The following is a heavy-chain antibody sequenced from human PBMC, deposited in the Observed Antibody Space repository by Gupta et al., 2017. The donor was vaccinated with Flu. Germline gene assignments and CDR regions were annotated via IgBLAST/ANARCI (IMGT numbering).Heavy chain of an antibody. D-gene: IGHD2-21*01. CDR3: ARLGRCGDANCAGFDY. Sequence: PEKGLEWIAYIHYSVATNYNPSLKSRVTVSLDTSKNQFSLNLSPVTAADTAVYYCARLGRCGDANCAGFDYWGQGTLVTVSS. J-gene: IGHJ4*02. CDR2: IHYSVAT. V-gene: IGHV4-59*01.